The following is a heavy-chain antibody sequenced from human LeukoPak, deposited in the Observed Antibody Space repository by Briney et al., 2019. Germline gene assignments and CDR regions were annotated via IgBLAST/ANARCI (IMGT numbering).Heavy chain of an antibody. Sequence: PSETLSLTCVFSGDSISDDSVNKNNWLNWVRQAPGKGLEWIGDVSLDGITNYNPSPLGRVTISLDKSAKQVSLRLTSVTAADTAIYYCARDSSAPRSYFALDVWGQGTTVTVSS. V-gene: IGHV4-4*02. J-gene: IGHJ6*01. D-gene: IGHD6-19*01. CDR3: ARDSSAPRSYFALDV. CDR2: VSLDGIT. CDR1: GDSISDDSVNKNNW.